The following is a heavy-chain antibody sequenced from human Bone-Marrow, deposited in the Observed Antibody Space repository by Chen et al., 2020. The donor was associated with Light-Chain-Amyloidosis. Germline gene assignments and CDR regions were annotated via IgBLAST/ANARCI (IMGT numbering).Heavy chain of an antibody. V-gene: IGHV3-23*01. J-gene: IGHJ4*02. CDR2: ISGSGGST. Sequence: EVQLLESGGGLVQPGGSLRLSCAASGLPFSSYAMSWVRQAPGKGLEWVSAISGSGGSTYYADSVKGRFTISRDNSKNTLYLQMNSLRAEDTAVYYCAKEGSIVGAPSDYWGQGTLVTVSS. D-gene: IGHD1-26*01. CDR3: AKEGSIVGAPSDY. CDR1: GLPFSSYA.